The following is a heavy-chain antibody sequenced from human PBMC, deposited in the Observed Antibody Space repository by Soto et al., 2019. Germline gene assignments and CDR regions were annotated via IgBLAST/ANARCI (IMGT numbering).Heavy chain of an antibody. CDR3: ARGVFRFLQWFDP. CDR1: GASGNSESYY. D-gene: IGHD3-3*01. V-gene: IGHV4-61*01. Sequence: KLSETLSLTCTVSGASGNSESYYWSWIRHPPGKGLEWIGYVYYSGSTNYNPSLKSRATISLDTYRNQFSLKMTSMTPADTAFYYCARGVFRFLQWFDPWGQGTLVPVSS. CDR2: VYYSGST. J-gene: IGHJ5*02.